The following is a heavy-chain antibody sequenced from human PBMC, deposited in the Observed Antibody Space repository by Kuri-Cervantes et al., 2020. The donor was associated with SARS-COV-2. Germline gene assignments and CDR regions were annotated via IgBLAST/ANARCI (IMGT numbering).Heavy chain of an antibody. CDR2: VSSDNSYT. V-gene: IGHV3-11*03. Sequence: GESLKISCAASGFTFSDYYMNWIRQAPGKGLEWVAYVSSDNSYTRYVDSVKGRFTISRDNAKNSLFLQMNSLRAEDTAVYYCARQDAGGYQLPYPYYYYYGMDVRGQGTTVTVSS. D-gene: IGHD2-2*01. CDR1: GFTFSDYY. J-gene: IGHJ6*02. CDR3: ARQDAGGYQLPYPYYYYYGMDV.